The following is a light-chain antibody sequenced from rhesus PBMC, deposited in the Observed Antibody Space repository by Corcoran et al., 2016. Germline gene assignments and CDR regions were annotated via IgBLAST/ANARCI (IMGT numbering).Light chain of an antibody. CDR2: EVS. V-gene: IGLV2-32*01. Sequence: QAALTQPRSVSGSPGQSVTISCTGTSSDIGGYNYVSWYQQHPGTAPKVRIYEVSKRPSGVSDRFSGSKSGNTASLTISGLQAEDEADYYCCSYAGSYTYIFGTGTRLTVL. CDR3: CSYAGSYTYI. CDR1: SSDIGGYNY. J-gene: IGLJ1*01.